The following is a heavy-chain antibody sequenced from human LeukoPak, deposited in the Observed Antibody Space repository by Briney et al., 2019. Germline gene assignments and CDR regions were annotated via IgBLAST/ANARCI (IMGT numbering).Heavy chain of an antibody. CDR2: INSNSGGT. CDR3: ARDRVTDWNPTNWFDP. V-gene: IGHV1-2*02. CDR1: GYTFTGYY. Sequence: ASVKVSCKASGYTFTGYYMHWVRQAPGQGLEWMGWINSNSGGTNYAQKFQGRVTMTRDTSISTAYMELSRLRSDDTAVYYCARDRVTDWNPTNWFDPWGQGTLVTVSS. D-gene: IGHD1-1*01. J-gene: IGHJ5*02.